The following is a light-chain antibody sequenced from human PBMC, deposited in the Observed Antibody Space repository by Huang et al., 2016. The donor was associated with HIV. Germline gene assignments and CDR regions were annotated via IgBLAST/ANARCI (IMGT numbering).Light chain of an antibody. CDR3: QHVGSYT. V-gene: IGKV3-20*01. J-gene: IGKJ2*01. CDR2: GAS. Sequence: EIVLTQSPVTLSLSPGERPTLSCRASQSLESNYLAWSQQKLGQVPRLVMYGASSRANGIPYRFSGSGSGTDFTLTISRLEPEDFAVYYCQHVGSYTFGQGTRL. CDR1: QSLESNY.